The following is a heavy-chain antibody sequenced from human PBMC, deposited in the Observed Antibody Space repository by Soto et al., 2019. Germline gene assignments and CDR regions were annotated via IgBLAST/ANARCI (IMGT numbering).Heavy chain of an antibody. J-gene: IGHJ4*02. CDR2: ISYDGSNK. D-gene: IGHD2-15*01. CDR1: XFTFXXXG. CDR3: AKGRYCSGGTCYHLDY. V-gene: IGHV3-30*18. Sequence: PGGSLRLSCAASXFTFXXXGMHWVXXXPGKGLEWAAVISYDGSNKYYADSVKGRFTISRDNSKNTLYLQMNSLRAEDTAVYYCAKGRYCSGGTCYHLDYWGQGTLVTVSS.